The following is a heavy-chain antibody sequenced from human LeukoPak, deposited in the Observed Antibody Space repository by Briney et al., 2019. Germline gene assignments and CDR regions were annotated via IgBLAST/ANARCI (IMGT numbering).Heavy chain of an antibody. CDR1: GGSISSSNCY. CDR2: IYYSGIT. V-gene: IGHV4-39*01. D-gene: IGHD3-22*01. J-gene: IGHJ4*02. CDR3: ARRHYYDSSGYYHYFDY. Sequence: PSETLSLXCNVSGGSISSSNCYWGWIRQPPGKGLEWIGSIYYSGITYYSPSLKSRVTISVDTSKNQFSLKLSSVTAADTAVYYCARRHYYDSSGYYHYFDYWGQGTLVTVSS.